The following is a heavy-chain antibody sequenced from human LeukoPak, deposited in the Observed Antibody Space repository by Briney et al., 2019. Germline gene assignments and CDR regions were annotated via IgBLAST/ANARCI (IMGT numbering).Heavy chain of an antibody. CDR1: QFTFSNYA. CDR3: AKILGHDSSGYYYYGMDV. J-gene: IGHJ6*02. V-gene: IGHV3-23*01. D-gene: IGHD3-22*01. Sequence: GGXLXLSXXASQFTFSNYAMSWVRQAPGKGLEWVSAISGSGNTTYFGDSVTGRFTISRDNPKNTVYLQMNSLSAEDTAVYYCAKILGHDSSGYYYYGMDVWGQGTTVTVSS. CDR2: ISGSGNTT.